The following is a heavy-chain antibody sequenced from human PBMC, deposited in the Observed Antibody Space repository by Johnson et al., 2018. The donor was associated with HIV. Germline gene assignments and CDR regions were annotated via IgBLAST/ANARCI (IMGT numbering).Heavy chain of an antibody. CDR2: INWNGGST. CDR1: GFTFSSYA. J-gene: IGHJ3*02. Sequence: QVQLVESGGGLVQPGRSLRLSCAASGFTFSSYAMHWVRQAPGKGLEWVSGINWNGGSTSYVDSVKGRFTISRDKSKNTLYLQMNSLRAEDTAVYYCVFFYASFDIWGQGTMVTVSS. D-gene: IGHD2/OR15-2a*01. CDR3: VFFYASFDI. V-gene: IGHV3-NL1*01.